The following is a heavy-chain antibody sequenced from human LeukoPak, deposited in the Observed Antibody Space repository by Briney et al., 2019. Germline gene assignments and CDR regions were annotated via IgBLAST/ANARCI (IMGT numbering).Heavy chain of an antibody. J-gene: IGHJ6*02. D-gene: IGHD3-3*01. CDR3: AKDRYYDFWSGQLSGMDV. CDR2: INSDGSST. Sequence: GGSLRLSCAASGFTFSSYWMHWVRQAPGKGLLWVSRINSDGSSTSYADSVKGRFTISRDNAKNTLYLQMNSLRAEDTAVYYCAKDRYYDFWSGQLSGMDVWGQGTTVTVSS. CDR1: GFTFSSYW. V-gene: IGHV3-74*01.